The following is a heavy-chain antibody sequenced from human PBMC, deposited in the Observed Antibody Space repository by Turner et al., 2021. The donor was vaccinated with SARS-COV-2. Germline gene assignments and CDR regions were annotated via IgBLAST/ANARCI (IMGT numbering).Heavy chain of an antibody. V-gene: IGHV4-4*07. J-gene: IGHJ5*02. CDR3: ARDRIGSSVGKLGRDT. CDR1: GGSISTYY. D-gene: IGHD7-27*01. CDR2: IFATGTT. Sequence: QVHLQESGPALLKPSETLSLTSTVSGGSISTYYWSWIRQPAGKGLEYIGRIFATGTTSYNTAIKTRDTMSIETSKNQCTLDLKSVTAADTAGYYCARDRIGSSVGKLGRDTWGQGILVTVSS.